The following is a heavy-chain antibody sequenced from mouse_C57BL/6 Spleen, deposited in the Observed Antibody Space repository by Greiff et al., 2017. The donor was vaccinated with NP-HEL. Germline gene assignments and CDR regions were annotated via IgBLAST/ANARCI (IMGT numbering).Heavy chain of an antibody. CDR1: GFNIKDDY. CDR3: TTSACPNLFYAMDY. CDR2: IDPENGDT. J-gene: IGHJ4*01. D-gene: IGHD4-1*01. V-gene: IGHV14-4*01. Sequence: VQLQQSGAELVRPGASVKLSCTASGFNIKDDYMHWVKQRPEQGLEWIGWIDPENGDTEYASKFQGKATITADTSSNTAYLQLSSLTSEDTAVECCTTSACPNLFYAMDYWGQGTSVTVSS.